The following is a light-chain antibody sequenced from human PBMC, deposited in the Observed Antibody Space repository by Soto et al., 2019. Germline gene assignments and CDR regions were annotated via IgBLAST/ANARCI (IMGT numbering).Light chain of an antibody. CDR1: QSVSSN. CDR3: QQYNNWPLRT. Sequence: EIVMTQSPATLSVSPGERATLSCRASQSVSSNLAWYQQKPGQAPRLLIYGASTRATGIPARFSGSGSGTEFTLTISSMQSEDFAGYYCQQYNNWPLRTFCGGTMVEI. CDR2: GAS. J-gene: IGKJ4*01. V-gene: IGKV3-15*01.